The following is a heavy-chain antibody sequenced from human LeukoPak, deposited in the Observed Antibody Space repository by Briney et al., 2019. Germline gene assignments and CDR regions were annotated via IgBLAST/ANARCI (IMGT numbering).Heavy chain of an antibody. Sequence: SETLSLTCTVSGGSISSYYWSWIRQPAGKGLEWIGRIYTSGSTNYNPSLKSRVTMSVDTSKNQFSLKLSSVTAADTAVYYCARDGAYCGGDYYYYYYYMDVWGKGTTVTISS. V-gene: IGHV4-4*07. CDR3: ARDGAYCGGDYYYYYYYMDV. CDR1: GGSISSYY. D-gene: IGHD2-21*02. J-gene: IGHJ6*03. CDR2: IYTSGST.